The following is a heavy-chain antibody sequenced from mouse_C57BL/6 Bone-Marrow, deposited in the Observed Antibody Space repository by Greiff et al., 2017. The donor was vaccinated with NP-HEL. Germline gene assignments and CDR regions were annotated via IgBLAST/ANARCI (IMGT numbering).Heavy chain of an antibody. CDR3: TRDRSYDYYAMDY. D-gene: IGHD2-14*01. CDR1: GFTFSSYA. V-gene: IGHV5-9-1*02. J-gene: IGHJ4*01. Sequence: VVESGEGLVKPGGSLKLSCAASGFTFSSYAMSWVRQTPEKRLEWVAYISSGGDYIYYADTVKGRFTISRDNARNTLYLQMSSLKSEDTAMYYCTRDRSYDYYAMDYWGQGTSVTVSS. CDR2: ISSGGDYI.